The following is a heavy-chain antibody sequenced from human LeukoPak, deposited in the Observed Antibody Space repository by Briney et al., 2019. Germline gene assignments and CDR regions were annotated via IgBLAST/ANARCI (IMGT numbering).Heavy chain of an antibody. CDR2: TSYDGSQS. D-gene: IGHD2-15*01. CDR1: GYTFINYG. J-gene: IGHJ4*02. V-gene: IGHV3-30*18. CDR3: AKDDAGLPDY. Sequence: GGSLRLSCIASGYTFINYGMHWVRQAPGQGLEWVAVTSYDGSQSFYSDSVRGRFTISRDDSENTVYLQMTSLTLEDTAVYYCAKDDAGLPDYWGQGTLVIVSS.